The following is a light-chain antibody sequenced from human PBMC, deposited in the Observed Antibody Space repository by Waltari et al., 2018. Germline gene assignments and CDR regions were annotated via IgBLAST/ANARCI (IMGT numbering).Light chain of an antibody. J-gene: IGLJ2*01. V-gene: IGLV2-8*01. Sequence: QSALTQPPSASGSPGQSVTISCTGTSSDVGDYVSRYQQHPAKAPKLMISEVTKRPPGVPARLSGSKYGNTASLTVVGRQAEDEADYYCSSYAGSNVLVFGGGTKLTVL. CDR1: SSDVGDY. CDR3: SSYAGSNVLV. CDR2: EVT.